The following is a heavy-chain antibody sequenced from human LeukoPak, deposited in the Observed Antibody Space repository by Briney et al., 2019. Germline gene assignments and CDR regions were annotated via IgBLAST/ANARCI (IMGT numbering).Heavy chain of an antibody. V-gene: IGHV3-23*01. CDR3: AKDRQWLVRRGNSFDY. Sequence: GGSLRLSCAASGFTFNSYAKNWVRQAPGKGLECISGSGGSTYYADSVKGRFTISRDNSKNTPYLQMNSLRTEDTAVYYCAKDRQWLVRRGNSFDYWGQGTLVTVSS. J-gene: IGHJ4*02. D-gene: IGHD6-19*01. CDR2: ISGSGGST. CDR1: GFTFNSYA.